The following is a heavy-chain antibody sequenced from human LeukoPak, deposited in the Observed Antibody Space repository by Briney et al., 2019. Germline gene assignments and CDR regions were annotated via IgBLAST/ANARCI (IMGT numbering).Heavy chain of an antibody. D-gene: IGHD3-10*01. Sequence: SETLSLTCAVYGGSFSGYYWSWIRQPPGKGLEWIGYIYYSGSTYYNPSLKSRVTISVDTSKNQFSLKLSSVTAADTAVYYCARGPRGVVDYWGQGTLVTVTS. V-gene: IGHV4-34*09. CDR1: GGSFSGYY. CDR3: ARGPRGVVDY. J-gene: IGHJ4*02. CDR2: IYYSGST.